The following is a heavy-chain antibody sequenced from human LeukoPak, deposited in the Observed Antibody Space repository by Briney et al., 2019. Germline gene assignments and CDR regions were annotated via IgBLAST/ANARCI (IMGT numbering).Heavy chain of an antibody. CDR2: IKQDGSEK. CDR1: GFSFSTYW. V-gene: IGHV3-7*04. Sequence: GGSLRLSCAASGFSFSTYWMSWVRQAPGKGLEWVANIKQDGSEKCYVDSVKGRFTISRDNAKNSLYLQMNSLRAEDTAVYYCARDHSSSWYGSWLYWGQGTLVTVSS. D-gene: IGHD6-13*01. CDR3: ARDHSSSWYGSWLY. J-gene: IGHJ4*02.